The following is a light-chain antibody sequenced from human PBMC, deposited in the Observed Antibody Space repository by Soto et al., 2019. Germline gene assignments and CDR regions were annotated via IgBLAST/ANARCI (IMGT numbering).Light chain of an antibody. CDR1: SSDVGGYNY. J-gene: IGLJ2*01. Sequence: QSALTQPASVSGSPGHSITISCTGTSSDVGGYNYVSWYQQHPGKAPKLMIYDVSNRPSGVSNRFSGSKSGNTASLTISGLQAEDEADYYCSSYTSSSTLVVFGGGTKVTAL. CDR2: DVS. V-gene: IGLV2-14*01. CDR3: SSYTSSSTLVV.